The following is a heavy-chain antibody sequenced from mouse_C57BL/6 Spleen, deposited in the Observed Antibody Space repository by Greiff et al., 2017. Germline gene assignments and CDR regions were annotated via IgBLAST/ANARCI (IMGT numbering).Heavy chain of an antibody. D-gene: IGHD1-1*01. Sequence: QVQLKQPGAELVKPGASVKMSCKASGYTFTSYWITWVKQRPGQGREWIGDIYPGSGSTNYNEKFKCKATLTVDTSSSTAYVQLSGLTSEVSAVYYCARTFVYGSSYLDYWGQGTTLTVSS. CDR3: ARTFVYGSSYLDY. J-gene: IGHJ2*01. CDR1: GYTFTSYW. V-gene: IGHV1-55*01. CDR2: IYPGSGST.